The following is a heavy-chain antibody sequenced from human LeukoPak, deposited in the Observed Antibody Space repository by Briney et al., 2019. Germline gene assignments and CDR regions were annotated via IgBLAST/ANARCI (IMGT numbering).Heavy chain of an antibody. CDR3: ARGLLLFDI. V-gene: IGHV4-34*01. CDR2: INHSGST. J-gene: IGHJ3*02. Sequence: SETLSLTCAVYGGSFSGYYWSWIRQPPGKGLEWIGEINHSGSTNYNPSLKSRVTISVDTSKNQFSPKLSSVTAADTAVYYCARGLLLFDIWGQGTMVTVSS. CDR1: GGSFSGYY. D-gene: IGHD3-10*01.